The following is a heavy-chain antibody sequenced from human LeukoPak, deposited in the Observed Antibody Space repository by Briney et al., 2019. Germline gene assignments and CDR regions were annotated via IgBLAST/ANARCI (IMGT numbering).Heavy chain of an antibody. V-gene: IGHV1-46*01. CDR2: INPSGGRT. CDR1: GYTFTGYY. D-gene: IGHD3-22*01. CDR3: ARDQRYYDSSGHLDY. Sequence: ASVKVSCKASGYTFTGYYMHWVRQAPGQGLEWMGIINPSGGRTSYAQKFQGRVTMTRDTSTSAVYMELSSLRSEDTAVYYCARDQRYYDSSGHLDYWGQGTLVTVSS. J-gene: IGHJ4*02.